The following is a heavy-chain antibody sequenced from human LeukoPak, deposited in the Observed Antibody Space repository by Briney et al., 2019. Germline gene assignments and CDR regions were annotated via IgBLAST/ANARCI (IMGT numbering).Heavy chain of an antibody. J-gene: IGHJ4*02. CDR1: GFSFSTYG. D-gene: IGHD5-18*01. V-gene: IGHV3-33*01. CDR2: IRYDGGNK. Sequence: GGSLRLSCAASGFSFSTYGMRWVRQAPGKGLEWVAVIRYDGGNKNYGDSVKGRFTISRDNSKNTLYLQMNTLRAEDTAVYYCARAISAMVADNWGQGTLVTVSS. CDR3: ARAISAMVADN.